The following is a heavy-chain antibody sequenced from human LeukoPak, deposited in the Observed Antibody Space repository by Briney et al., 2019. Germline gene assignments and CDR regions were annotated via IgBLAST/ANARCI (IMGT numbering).Heavy chain of an antibody. CDR3: ARDWRAQVLHPYYFEY. V-gene: IGHV3-21*01. CDR1: GFTFSDYS. CDR2: ISSVSGYI. J-gene: IGHJ4*02. D-gene: IGHD3-16*01. Sequence: GGSLRLSCAASGFTFSDYSMNWVRQAPGRGLEWVSFISSVSGYIYYADSVKDRFTISRDNARNSLYLQMNSLRAEDTAVYYCARDWRAQVLHPYYFEYWGQGVLVTVSS.